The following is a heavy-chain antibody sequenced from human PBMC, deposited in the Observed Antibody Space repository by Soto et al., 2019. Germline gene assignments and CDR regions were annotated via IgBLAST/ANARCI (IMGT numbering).Heavy chain of an antibody. D-gene: IGHD3-16*02. Sequence: SGPTLVKPTQTLTLTCTFSGFSLSTSGVGVGWIRQPPGKALEWLALIYWDDDKRYSPSLKSRLTITKDTSKNQVVLTMTNMDPVDTATYYCAHSDYIWGSYRSGGAFDIWGQGTMVTVSS. CDR1: GFSLSTSGVG. V-gene: IGHV2-5*02. CDR2: IYWDDDK. CDR3: AHSDYIWGSYRSGGAFDI. J-gene: IGHJ3*02.